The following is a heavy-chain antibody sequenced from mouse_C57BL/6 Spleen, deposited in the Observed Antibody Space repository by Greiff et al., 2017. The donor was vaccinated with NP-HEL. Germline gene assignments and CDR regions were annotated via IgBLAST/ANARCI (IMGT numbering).Heavy chain of an antibody. CDR3: APYYYGRGAMDY. CDR1: GYAFSSSW. Sequence: VKLQESGPELVKPGASVKISCKASGYAFSSSWMNWVKQRPGKGLEWIGRIYPGDGDTNYNGKFKGKATLTADKSSSTAYMQLSSLTSEDSAVYFCAPYYYGRGAMDYWGQGTSVTVSS. V-gene: IGHV1-82*01. J-gene: IGHJ4*01. CDR2: IYPGDGDT. D-gene: IGHD1-1*01.